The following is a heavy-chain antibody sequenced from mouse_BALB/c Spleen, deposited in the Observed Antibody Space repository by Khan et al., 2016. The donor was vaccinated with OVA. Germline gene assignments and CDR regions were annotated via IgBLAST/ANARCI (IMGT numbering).Heavy chain of an antibody. Sequence: EVALVESGGGLVKPGGTLKLSCAASGFTFSDFYMYWVRQTPEKRLEWVATISDGGSYTYYIDSVKGRFTIYSDDAKNNLYLQMSSLNSKDTAIYYCVRGYYGDPFAYWGQGTLVTVSA. J-gene: IGHJ3*01. V-gene: IGHV5-4*02. CDR2: ISDGGSYT. CDR3: VRGYYGDPFAY. CDR1: GFTFSDFY. D-gene: IGHD2-13*01.